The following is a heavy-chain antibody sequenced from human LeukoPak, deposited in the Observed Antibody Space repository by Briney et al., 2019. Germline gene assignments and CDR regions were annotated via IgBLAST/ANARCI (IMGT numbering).Heavy chain of an antibody. Sequence: NTGGSLRLSCAASGFTFSSYSMNWVRQAPGKGLEWVSSIIRSSSHIYYADSVKGRFTISRDNATNSLYLQMNSLRAEDTAVYYCARTLDYSVIGAFANWGQGTMVTVSS. CDR2: IIRSSSHI. D-gene: IGHD2-15*01. V-gene: IGHV3-21*01. CDR1: GFTFSSYS. J-gene: IGHJ3*02. CDR3: ARTLDYSVIGAFAN.